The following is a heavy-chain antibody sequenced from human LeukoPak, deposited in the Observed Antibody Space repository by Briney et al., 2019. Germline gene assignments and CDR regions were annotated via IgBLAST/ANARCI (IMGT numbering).Heavy chain of an antibody. J-gene: IGHJ5*02. CDR3: ARVRYYGSGSYHNWFDP. D-gene: IGHD3-10*01. CDR1: GGSISSNNW. Sequence: SETLSLTCAVSGGSISSNNWWGWVRQPPGKGLEWIGEIYHSGSTNYNPSLKSRVTISVDKSKNQFSLKLSSVTAADTAVYYCARVRYYGSGSYHNWFDPWGQGALVTVSS. V-gene: IGHV4-4*02. CDR2: IYHSGST.